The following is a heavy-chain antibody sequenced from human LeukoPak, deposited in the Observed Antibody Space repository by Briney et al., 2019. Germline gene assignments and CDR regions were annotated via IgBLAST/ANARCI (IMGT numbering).Heavy chain of an antibody. CDR1: GYTFTSYY. V-gene: IGHV1-46*01. D-gene: IGHD4-17*01. Sequence: ASVKVSCKASGYTFTSYYMHWVRQAPGQGLEWMGIINPSGGSTSYAQKFQGRVTMTRDMSTSTVYMELSSLRSEDTAVYYCAREGIDDYGDYASYYYYMDVWGKGTTVTISS. CDR3: AREGIDDYGDYASYYYYMDV. J-gene: IGHJ6*03. CDR2: INPSGGST.